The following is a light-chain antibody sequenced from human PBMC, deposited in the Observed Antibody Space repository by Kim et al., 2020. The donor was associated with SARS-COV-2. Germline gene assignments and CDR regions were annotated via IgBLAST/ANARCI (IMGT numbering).Light chain of an antibody. Sequence: QSALTQPRSVSGSPGQSVTISCTGTSSDVGGYNYVSWYQQHPGKAPKLMIYDINKRPSGVPDRFSGSKSGNTASLTISGLQAEDEADYYCCSYAGSYTLGVFGGGTQLTVL. CDR2: DIN. CDR1: SSDVGGYNY. CDR3: CSYAGSYTLGV. J-gene: IGLJ3*02. V-gene: IGLV2-11*01.